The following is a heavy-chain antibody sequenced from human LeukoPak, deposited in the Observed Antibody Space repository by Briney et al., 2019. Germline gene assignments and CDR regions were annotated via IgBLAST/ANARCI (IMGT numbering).Heavy chain of an antibody. CDR3: AKDSLLVLRYFDWLLYRDDY. D-gene: IGHD3-9*01. J-gene: IGHJ4*02. Sequence: GGSLRLSCAASGFTFSSYSMNWVRQAPGKGLEWVSSISSSSSYIYYADSVKGRFTISRDNAKNSLYLQMNSLRAEDTAVYYCAKDSLLVLRYFDWLLYRDDYWGQGTLVTVSS. V-gene: IGHV3-21*01. CDR1: GFTFSSYS. CDR2: ISSSSSYI.